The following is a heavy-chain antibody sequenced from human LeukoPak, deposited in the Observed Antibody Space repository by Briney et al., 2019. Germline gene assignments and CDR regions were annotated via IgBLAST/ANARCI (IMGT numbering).Heavy chain of an antibody. CDR2: IGPDGGTT. J-gene: IGHJ4*02. CDR3: ARGAQLTDY. Sequence: GGSLRLSCAASGFIFSAYIMDWVRQAPGKGLEYVSGIGPDGGTTYYAKSVKGRFTISRDNSKSMVYLQMGSLTADDMAVYYCARGAQLTDYWGQGTLVTVSS. CDR1: GFIFSAYI. D-gene: IGHD6-13*01. V-gene: IGHV3-64*01.